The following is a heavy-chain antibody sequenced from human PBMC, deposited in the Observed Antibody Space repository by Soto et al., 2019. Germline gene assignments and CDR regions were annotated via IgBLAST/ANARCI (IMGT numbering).Heavy chain of an antibody. CDR3: TTDSSDFWSGYSHYYYGMDV. CDR1: GFTFSNAW. D-gene: IGHD3-3*01. Sequence: EVQLVESGGGLVKPGGSLRLSCAASGFTFSNAWMNWVRQAPGKGLEWVGRIKSRTDGGTTDYAAPVKGRFTISRDDSKNTPYLQMNSLKTEDTAVYYCTTDSSDFWSGYSHYYYGMDVWGQGTTVTVSS. J-gene: IGHJ6*02. V-gene: IGHV3-15*07. CDR2: IKSRTDGGTT.